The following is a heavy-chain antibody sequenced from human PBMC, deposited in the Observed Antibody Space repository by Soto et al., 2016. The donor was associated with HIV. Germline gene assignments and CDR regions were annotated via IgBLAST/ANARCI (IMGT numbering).Heavy chain of an antibody. CDR3: ARDSYSGTSINY. CDR1: GFTFSNSI. D-gene: IGHD1-26*01. CDR2: ITGSSDTV. Sequence: EVQLVESGGGLVQPGGPVRLSCAASGFTFSNSIMNWVRQAPGKGLEWVSYITGSSDTVYYADSVKGRFTISRDNSKNSLYLKMNGLRAEDTAVYYCARDSYSGTSINYWGQGTLVTVSS. V-gene: IGHV3-48*04. J-gene: IGHJ4*02.